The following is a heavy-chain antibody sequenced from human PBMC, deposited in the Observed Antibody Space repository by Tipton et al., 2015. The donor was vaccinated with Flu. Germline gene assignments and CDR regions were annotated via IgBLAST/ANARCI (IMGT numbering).Heavy chain of an antibody. CDR3: ARDRYHDGSGYPYFDY. Sequence: SLRLSCATSGFSFSSYGMLWFRQAPGKGLEWVAFISYDGSTKHCADSVKGRFTISRDFSKNTVFLQMNSLRIDDTGVYYCARDRYHDGSGYPYFDYWGQGTLATVSS. J-gene: IGHJ4*02. D-gene: IGHD3-22*01. CDR1: GFSFSSYG. V-gene: IGHV3-30*19. CDR2: ISYDGSTK.